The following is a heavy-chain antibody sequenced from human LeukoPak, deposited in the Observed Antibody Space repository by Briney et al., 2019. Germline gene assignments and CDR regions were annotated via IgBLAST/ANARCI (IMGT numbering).Heavy chain of an antibody. CDR1: GFTFSSYA. V-gene: IGHV3-30-3*01. CDR2: ISYDGSNK. Sequence: GGSLRLSCAASGFTFSSYAMHWVRQAPGKGLEWVAVISYDGSNKYYADSVKGRLTISRDNSKNTLYLQMNSLRAEDTAVYYCASLGVVVITRDYWGEGTLLTVSS. CDR3: ASLGVVVITRDY. J-gene: IGHJ4*02. D-gene: IGHD3-22*01.